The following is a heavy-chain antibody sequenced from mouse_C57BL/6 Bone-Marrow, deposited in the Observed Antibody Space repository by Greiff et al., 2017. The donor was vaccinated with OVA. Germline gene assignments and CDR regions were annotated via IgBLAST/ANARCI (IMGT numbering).Heavy chain of an antibody. D-gene: IGHD3-3*01. V-gene: IGHV1-69*01. CDR1: GYTFTSYW. Sequence: QVQLKQPGAELVMPGASVKLSCKASGYTFTSYWMHWVKQRPGQGLEWIGEIDPSDSYTNYNQKFKGKSTLTVDKSSSTAYMQLSSLTSEDSAVYYCAEGLRAMDYWGQGTSVTVSS. J-gene: IGHJ4*01. CDR2: IDPSDSYT. CDR3: AEGLRAMDY.